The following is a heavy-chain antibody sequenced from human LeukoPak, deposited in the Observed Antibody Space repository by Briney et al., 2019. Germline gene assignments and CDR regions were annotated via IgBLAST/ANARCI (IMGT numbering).Heavy chain of an antibody. CDR3: ARGPMVRGVNFDY. J-gene: IGHJ4*02. V-gene: IGHV3-13*01. Sequence: GGSLRLSCAASGFTFSSYDMHWVRQATGKGLEWVSAIGTAGDTYYPGSVKGRFTISRENAKNSLYLQMNSLRAGDTAVYYCARGPMVRGVNFDYWGQGTLVTVSS. CDR1: GFTFSSYD. CDR2: IGTAGDT. D-gene: IGHD3-10*01.